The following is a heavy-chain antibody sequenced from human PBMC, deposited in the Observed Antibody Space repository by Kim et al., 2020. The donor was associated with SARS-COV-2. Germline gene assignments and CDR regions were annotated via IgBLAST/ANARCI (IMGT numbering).Heavy chain of an antibody. J-gene: IGHJ5*02. CDR2: FDPEDGET. V-gene: IGHV1-24*01. CDR3: ATVGSTAMGLGNWFDP. Sequence: ASVKVSCKVSGYTLTELSMHWVRQAPGKGLEWMGGFDPEDGETIYAQKFQGRVTMTEDTSTDTAYMELSSLRSEDTAVYYCATVGSTAMGLGNWFDPWGQGTLVTVSS. D-gene: IGHD5-18*01. CDR1: GYTLTELS.